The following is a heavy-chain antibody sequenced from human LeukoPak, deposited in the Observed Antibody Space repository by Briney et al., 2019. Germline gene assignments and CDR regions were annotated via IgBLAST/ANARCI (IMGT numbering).Heavy chain of an antibody. CDR2: IKQDGSEK. CDR1: GFTFSSYW. Sequence: GGSLRLSCAASGFTFSSYWMSWVRQAPGKGLEWVANIKQDGSEKYYVDSVKGRFTISRDNAKNSLYLQMNSLRAEDTAVYYCARYHYYASGSNDAFDIWGQGTMVTVSS. CDR3: ARYHYYASGSNDAFDI. D-gene: IGHD3-10*01. J-gene: IGHJ3*02. V-gene: IGHV3-7*01.